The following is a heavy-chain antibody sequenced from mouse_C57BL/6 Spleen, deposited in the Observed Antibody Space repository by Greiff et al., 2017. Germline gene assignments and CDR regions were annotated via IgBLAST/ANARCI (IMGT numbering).Heavy chain of an antibody. J-gene: IGHJ4*01. V-gene: IGHV5-6*02. CDR1: GFTFSSYG. Sequence: EVKLMESGGDLVKPGGSLKLSCAASGFTFSSYGMSWVRQTPDKRLEWVATISSGGSYTYYPDSVKGRFTISSDNAKNTLYLQMSSLKSEDTAMYYCARLDYWGQGTSVTVSS. CDR2: ISSGGSYT. CDR3: ARLDY.